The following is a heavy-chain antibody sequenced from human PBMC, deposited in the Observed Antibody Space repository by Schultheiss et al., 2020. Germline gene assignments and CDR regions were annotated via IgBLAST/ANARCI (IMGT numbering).Heavy chain of an antibody. CDR3: ARRGVGATKGPVFDY. Sequence: SETLSLTCTVSDGSISSGSYYWGWIRQPPEKGLEWIGSIYYSGSTYYNPSLKSRVTISVDTSKNQFSLKLSSVTAADTAVYYCARRGVGATKGPVFDYWGQGTLVTVSS. J-gene: IGHJ4*02. CDR2: IYYSGST. V-gene: IGHV4-39*01. CDR1: DGSISSGSYY. D-gene: IGHD1-26*01.